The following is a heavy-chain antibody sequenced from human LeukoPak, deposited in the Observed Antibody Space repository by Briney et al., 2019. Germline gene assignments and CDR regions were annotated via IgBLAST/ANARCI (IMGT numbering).Heavy chain of an antibody. Sequence: GGSLRLSYAASGFTFSDYWMHWVRQAPGKGLVWVSRINSDGSNTNYADSVKGRFTISRDNAKNTLHLQMNSLRAEDTAVYYCARGARGSGTASDYWGQGTLVTVSS. J-gene: IGHJ4*02. CDR3: ARGARGSGTASDY. D-gene: IGHD3-10*01. V-gene: IGHV3-74*01. CDR1: GFTFSDYW. CDR2: INSDGSNT.